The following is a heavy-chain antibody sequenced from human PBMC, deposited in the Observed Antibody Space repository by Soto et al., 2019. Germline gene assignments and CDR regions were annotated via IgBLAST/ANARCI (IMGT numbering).Heavy chain of an antibody. CDR1: GFTFSGSA. Sequence: GGSLRLSCAASGFTFSGSAMHWVRQASGKGLEWVGRIRSKANSYATAYAASVKGRFTISRDDSKNTAYLQMNSLKTEDTAVYYCTRQGGINWNYVLFDYWGQGTLVTVSS. D-gene: IGHD1-7*01. CDR2: IRSKANSYAT. J-gene: IGHJ4*02. V-gene: IGHV3-73*01. CDR3: TRQGGINWNYVLFDY.